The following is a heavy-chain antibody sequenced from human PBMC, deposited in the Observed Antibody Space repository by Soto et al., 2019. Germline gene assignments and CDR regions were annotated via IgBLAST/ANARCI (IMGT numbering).Heavy chain of an antibody. CDR1: GFTVSIYV. CDR3: ARDPFWSGLLMDV. J-gene: IGHJ6*02. D-gene: IGHD3-3*01. V-gene: IGHV3-7*01. CDR2: IKSSGGEK. Sequence: WWSLRLSCAASGFTVSIYVMSWVRQAPGKGLEWVSYIKSSGGEKNYVDSVKGRFTISRDNAKNTLYLQMNSLRAEDTAVYYCARDPFWSGLLMDVWGQGTTVTVSS.